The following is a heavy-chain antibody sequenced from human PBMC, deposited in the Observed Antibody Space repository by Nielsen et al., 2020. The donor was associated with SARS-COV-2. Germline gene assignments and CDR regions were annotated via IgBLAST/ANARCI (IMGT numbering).Heavy chain of an antibody. CDR1: GGSISSYY. V-gene: IGHV4-59*01. CDR3: ARVGGSGYYFDY. D-gene: IGHD3-22*01. CDR2: IYYSGST. J-gene: IGHJ4*02. Sequence: SETLSLTCTVSGGSISSYYWSWIRQPPGKGLEWIGYIYYSGSTNYNPSLKSRVTISVDTSKNQFSLKLSSVTAADTAVYYCARVGGSGYYFDYWGQGTLVTVSS.